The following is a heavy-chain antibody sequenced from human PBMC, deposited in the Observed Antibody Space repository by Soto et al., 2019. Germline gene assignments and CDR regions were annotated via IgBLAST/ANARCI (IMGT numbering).Heavy chain of an antibody. CDR2: INHSGST. V-gene: IGHV4-34*01. Sequence: PSETLSLTCAVYGGSFSGYYWSWIRQPPGKGLEWIGEINHSGSTNYNPSLKSRVTISVDTSKNQFSLKLSSVTAADTAVYYCARGQQWLTSGGYYYYGMDVWGQGTTVTVS. D-gene: IGHD6-19*01. CDR3: ARGQQWLTSGGYYYYGMDV. CDR1: GGSFSGYY. J-gene: IGHJ6*02.